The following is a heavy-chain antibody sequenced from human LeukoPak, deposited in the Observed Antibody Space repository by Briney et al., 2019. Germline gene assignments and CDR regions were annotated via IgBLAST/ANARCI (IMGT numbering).Heavy chain of an antibody. CDR3: ARAFSTTAFDY. CDR2: ISDDGSNK. Sequence: SCKASGYTFTSHFMHWVRQAPGKGLEWVAVISDDGSNKYYAESVKGQFTISRDNSKNTLYLQMNSLRAEDTAVYYCARAFSTTAFDYWGQGTLVTVSS. J-gene: IGHJ4*02. CDR1: GYTFTSHF. V-gene: IGHV3-30*03. D-gene: IGHD4-17*01.